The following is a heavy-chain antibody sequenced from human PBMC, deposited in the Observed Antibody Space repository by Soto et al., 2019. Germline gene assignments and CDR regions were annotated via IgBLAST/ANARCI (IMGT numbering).Heavy chain of an antibody. V-gene: IGHV4-59*08. J-gene: IGHJ2*01. D-gene: IGHD1-26*01. CDR2: IYYSGST. CDR1: GGSITSYY. CDR3: ASIPSGSYWYFDL. Sequence: QVQLQESGPGLVKPSKTLSLTCTVSGGSITSYYWNWIRQPPGKGLEWIGYIYYSGSTNYNPSLRSRVTISVDTSKNQFSLKLRSVTAADTAVYYCASIPSGSYWYFDLWGRGTLVTVSS.